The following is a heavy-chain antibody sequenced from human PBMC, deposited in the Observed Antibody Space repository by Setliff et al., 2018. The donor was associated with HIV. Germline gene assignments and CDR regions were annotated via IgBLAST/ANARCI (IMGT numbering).Heavy chain of an antibody. J-gene: IGHJ6*02. CDR1: GFTFDDYT. V-gene: IGHV3-48*03. CDR3: ARDDSNYRQHGMDV. Sequence: GGSLRLSCAASGFTFDDYTMHWVRQAPGKGLEWVSYISSSGSTIYYADPVKGRFTISRDNAKNSLYLQMNSLRAEDTAVYYCARDDSNYRQHGMDVWGQGTTVTVSS. CDR2: ISSSGSTI. D-gene: IGHD4-4*01.